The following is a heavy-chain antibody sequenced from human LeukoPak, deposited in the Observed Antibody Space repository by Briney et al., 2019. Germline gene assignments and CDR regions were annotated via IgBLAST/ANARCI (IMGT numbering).Heavy chain of an antibody. CDR1: GFIFSDFG. J-gene: IGHJ6*03. D-gene: IGHD3-3*01. CDR2: ISLDGSEE. Sequence: GGSLRLSCAASGFIFSDFGLHWVRQAPGKGLEWVAFISLDGSEEFYTDSVKGRFTISRDTSKNTLYLQMNSLRAEDTAVYYCAKDSGLRFLEVRGTHMDVWGKGTTVTVSS. V-gene: IGHV3-30*02. CDR3: AKDSGLRFLEVRGTHMDV.